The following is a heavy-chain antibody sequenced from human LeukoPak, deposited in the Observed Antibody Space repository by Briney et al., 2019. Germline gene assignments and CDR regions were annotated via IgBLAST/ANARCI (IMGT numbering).Heavy chain of an antibody. CDR1: GGSFSGYY. J-gene: IGHJ6*02. D-gene: IGHD2-15*01. CDR3: ARDRHLGYCSGGSCYRYYYGMDV. V-gene: IGHV4-34*01. CDR2: INHSGST. Sequence: PSETLSLTCAVYGGSFSGYYWSWIRQPPGKGLEWIGEINHSGSTNYNPSLKSRVTISVDTSKNQFSLKLSSVTAADTAVYYCARDRHLGYCSGGSCYRYYYGMDVWGQGTTVTVSS.